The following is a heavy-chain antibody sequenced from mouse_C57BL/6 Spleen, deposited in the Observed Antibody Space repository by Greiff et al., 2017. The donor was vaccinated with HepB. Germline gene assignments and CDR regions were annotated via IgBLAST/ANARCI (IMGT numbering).Heavy chain of an antibody. D-gene: IGHD2-1*01. J-gene: IGHJ2*01. V-gene: IGHV5-17*01. CDR2: ISSGSSTI. CDR3: ARPGIYYGNHYFDY. CDR1: GFTFSDYG. Sequence: EVQLVESGGGLVKPGGSLKLSCAASGFTFSDYGMHWVRQAPEKGLEWVAYISSGSSTIYYADTVKGRFTISRDNAKNTLFLQMTSLRSEDTAMYYGARPGIYYGNHYFDYWGQGTTLTVSS.